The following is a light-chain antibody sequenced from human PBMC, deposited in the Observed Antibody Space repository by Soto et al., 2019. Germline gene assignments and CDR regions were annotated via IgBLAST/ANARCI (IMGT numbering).Light chain of an antibody. CDR3: GTWDNSLSGGV. Sequence: QSVLTQPPSVSAAPGQKVTISCSGSSSNIGNNYVSWFQQLPGTAPKLLIYDNNMRPSGIPDRFSGSKSGTSATLGITGLQTGDEADYYCGTWDNSLSGGVFGGGTQLTV. V-gene: IGLV1-51*01. J-gene: IGLJ2*01. CDR2: DNN. CDR1: SSNIGNNY.